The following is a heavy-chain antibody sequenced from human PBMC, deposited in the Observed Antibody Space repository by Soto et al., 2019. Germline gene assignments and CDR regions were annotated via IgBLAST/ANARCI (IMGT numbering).Heavy chain of an antibody. D-gene: IGHD6-6*01. J-gene: IGHJ6*03. Sequence: EMQLAESGGGLAQHGGSLRLSCAASGFTFSGYAMDWVRQAPGKGLEYVSGISSNGVGTYYANSVQGRFTISRDNSKNTVYLQMGSLRPEDMAVYYCARRARPDFYYMDVWGKGTTVTVSS. CDR2: ISSNGVGT. CDR3: ARRARPDFYYMDV. V-gene: IGHV3-64*01. CDR1: GFTFSGYA.